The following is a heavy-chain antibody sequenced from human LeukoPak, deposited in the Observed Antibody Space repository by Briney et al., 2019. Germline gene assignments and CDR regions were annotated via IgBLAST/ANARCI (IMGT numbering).Heavy chain of an antibody. CDR3: AKPQKNYGDCEYYFDY. CDR1: GFTFDDYT. CDR2: ISWGGGST. Sequence: PGGSLRLSCAASGFTFDDYTMHWVRQAPGKGLEWVSLISWGGGSTYYADSVKGRFTISRDNSKNSLYLQMNSLRTEDTALYYCAKPQKNYGDCEYYFDYWGQGTLVTSST. J-gene: IGHJ4*02. V-gene: IGHV3-43*01. D-gene: IGHD4-17*01.